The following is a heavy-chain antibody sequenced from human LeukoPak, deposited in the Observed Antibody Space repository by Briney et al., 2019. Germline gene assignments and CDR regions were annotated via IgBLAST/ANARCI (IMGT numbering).Heavy chain of an antibody. CDR1: GFTFSSYA. Sequence: GGSLRLSCAASGFTFSSYAMSWVRQAPGKGLEWVSAITGSGGSTYYADSVKGRFTISRDNSMNTLYLQMNSLRAEDTAVYYCAEEAEAPGIPAASTVDYFDYWGQGTLVTVSS. J-gene: IGHJ4*02. V-gene: IGHV3-23*01. CDR3: AEEAEAPGIPAASTVDYFDY. D-gene: IGHD6-13*01. CDR2: ITGSGGST.